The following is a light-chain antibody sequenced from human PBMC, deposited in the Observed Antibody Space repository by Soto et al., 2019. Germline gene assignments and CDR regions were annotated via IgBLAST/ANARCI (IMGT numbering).Light chain of an antibody. CDR3: SSYTSSSSTLVV. J-gene: IGLJ2*01. Sequence: QSVLTQPASVSGSLGQSITISCTGTSSDVGAYQFVSWYQQHPGKAPKLMIYEVNNRPSGVSDRFTGSKSGNTASLTISGLQAEDEADYYGSSYTSSSSTLVVFGGGTKLTVL. V-gene: IGLV2-14*01. CDR2: EVN. CDR1: SSDVGAYQF.